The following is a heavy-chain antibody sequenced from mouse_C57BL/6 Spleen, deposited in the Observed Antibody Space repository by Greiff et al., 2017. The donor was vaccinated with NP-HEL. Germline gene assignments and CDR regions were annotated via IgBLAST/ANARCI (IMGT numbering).Heavy chain of an antibody. J-gene: IGHJ3*01. CDR2: ICPGDGDT. CDR3: ASSETAQAPWFAY. CDR1: GYAFSSSW. Sequence: QVQLQQSGPELVKPGASVKISCKASGYAFSSSWMNWVQQRPGKGLEWIGRICPGDGDTNYNGKFKGQAPLTAAKASSTAYMQISSLTSEDSAVYFCASSETAQAPWFAYWGQGTLVTVSA. D-gene: IGHD3-2*02. V-gene: IGHV1-82*01.